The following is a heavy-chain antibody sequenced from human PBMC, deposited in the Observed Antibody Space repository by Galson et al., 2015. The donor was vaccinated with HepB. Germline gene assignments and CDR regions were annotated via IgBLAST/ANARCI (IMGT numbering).Heavy chain of an antibody. V-gene: IGHV1-69*06. CDR3: ARDSEGGSSPYYGMDV. Sequence: SVKVSCKASGGTFSSYAISWVRQAPGQGLEWMGGIIPIFGTANYAQRFQGRVTITADKSTSTAYMELSSLRSEDTAVYYCARDSEGGSSPYYGMDVWGQGTTVTVSS. D-gene: IGHD6-6*01. CDR2: IIPIFGTA. J-gene: IGHJ6*02. CDR1: GGTFSSYA.